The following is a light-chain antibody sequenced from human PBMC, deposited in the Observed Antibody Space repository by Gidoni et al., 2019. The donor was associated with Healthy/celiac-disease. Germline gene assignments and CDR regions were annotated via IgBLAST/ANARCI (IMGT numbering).Light chain of an antibody. CDR2: DSS. CDR3: QQRSNWSMYT. CDR1: QSVSSY. J-gene: IGKJ2*01. V-gene: IGKV3-11*01. Sequence: EIVLTQSPATLSLSPGERATLYCRASQSVSSYLAGYQQKPGQAPRLLIYDSSTRATGIPARCSGSGSGTDFTLTISSLEPEDFAVYYCQQRSNWSMYTFGQGTKLEIK.